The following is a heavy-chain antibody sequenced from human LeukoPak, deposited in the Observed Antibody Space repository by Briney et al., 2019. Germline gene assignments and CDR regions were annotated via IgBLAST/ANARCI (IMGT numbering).Heavy chain of an antibody. V-gene: IGHV4-34*01. CDR1: GGSFSGYH. D-gene: IGHD3-22*01. CDR3: ARGRHDITMIVVFLTSVSYYLDA. J-gene: IGHJ6*03. CDR2: INPSGST. Sequence: RASETLSLTCAVYGGSFSGYHWTWIRQSPGKGLEWMGDINPSGSTYYNPSLKSRLTISVDTSKNQFSLKLRSVTAADTALYYCARGRHDITMIVVFLTSVSYYLDAWGKGTTVTVS.